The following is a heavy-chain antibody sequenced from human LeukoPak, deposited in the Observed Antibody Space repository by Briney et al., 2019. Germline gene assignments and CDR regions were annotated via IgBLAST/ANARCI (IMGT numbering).Heavy chain of an antibody. CDR3: ARAGYDSDDGFFDY. J-gene: IGHJ4*02. CDR2: IDSRGII. V-gene: IGHV4-30-4*01. Sequence: SQALSLTCTFSGDSISSGDYYWSWIRQPPGKGLEWIGNIDSRGIIYYNPSLRRRVSISADTSKNQFSLDLSSVTAADTAVYYCARAGYDSDDGFFDYWGQGTLVTVSS. CDR1: GDSISSGDYY. D-gene: IGHD3-22*01.